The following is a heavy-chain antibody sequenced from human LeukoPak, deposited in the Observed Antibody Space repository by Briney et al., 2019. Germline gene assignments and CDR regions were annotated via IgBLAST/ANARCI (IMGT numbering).Heavy chain of an antibody. J-gene: IGHJ4*02. Sequence: GRSLRLSCAASGFTFSSYGMHWVRQAPGKGLEWVAVISYDVGKKYYADSVKGRFTIPRDNSKNTLYLQMNSLRAEDTAVYYCAKEQKYYDSSGSPPRYWGQGTLVTVSS. D-gene: IGHD3-22*01. CDR3: AKEQKYYDSSGSPPRY. V-gene: IGHV3-30*18. CDR2: ISYDVGKK. CDR1: GFTFSSYG.